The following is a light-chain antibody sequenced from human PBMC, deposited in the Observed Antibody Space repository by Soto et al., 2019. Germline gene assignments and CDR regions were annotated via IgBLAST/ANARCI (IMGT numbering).Light chain of an antibody. V-gene: IGKV3-15*01. CDR2: GAS. J-gene: IGKJ2*01. CDR1: QSVSSN. CDR3: QQYNNWPRT. Sequence: EIVMTQSPATLSVSPGERATLSCRASQSVSSNLAWYQQKPGQAPRLLIYGASTRATDIPARFSGSGSGTEFTLTISSLQSADFAVYYCQQYNNWPRTFGQGTKLEIK.